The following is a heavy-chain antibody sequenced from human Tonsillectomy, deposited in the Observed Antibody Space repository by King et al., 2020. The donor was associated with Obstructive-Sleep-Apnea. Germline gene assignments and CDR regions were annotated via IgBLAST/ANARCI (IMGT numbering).Heavy chain of an antibody. CDR2: TYYTSKWVN. V-gene: IGHV6-1*01. Sequence: VQLQQSGPRLVKPSQTLSLTCAISGDSVSSNSAVWHWIRQSPSRGLEWLGRTYYTSKWVNDYVVSGKSRIIINPDTSKNQLSLQLNSVTPEDTAVYYCARTIGSSWYFDYWGQGTLVTVSS. CDR3: ARTIGSSWYFDY. J-gene: IGHJ4*02. CDR1: GDSVSSNSAV. D-gene: IGHD6-13*01.